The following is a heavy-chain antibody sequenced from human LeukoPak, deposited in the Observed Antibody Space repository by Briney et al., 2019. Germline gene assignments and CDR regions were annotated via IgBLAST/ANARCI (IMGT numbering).Heavy chain of an antibody. CDR3: ARRNGYDYVWGSYRRYYYMDV. Sequence: SETLSLTCAVYGGSFSGYYWSWIRQPPGKGLEWIGEINHSGSTNYNPSLKSRVTISVDTSKNQFSLKLSSVTAADTAVYYCARRNGYDYVWGSYRRYYYMDVWGKGTTVTISS. CDR2: INHSGST. D-gene: IGHD3-16*02. V-gene: IGHV4-34*01. J-gene: IGHJ6*03. CDR1: GGSFSGYY.